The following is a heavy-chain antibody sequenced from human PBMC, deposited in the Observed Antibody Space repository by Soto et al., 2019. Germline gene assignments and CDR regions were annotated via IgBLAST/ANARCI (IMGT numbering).Heavy chain of an antibody. J-gene: IGHJ4*02. CDR1: GASVISTNW. CDR3: ARDMFYYDSNYYYFRGPFDY. D-gene: IGHD3-22*01. CDR2: IFHSGST. Sequence: QVHLQESGPGLVKPSGTLSLTCAVSGASVISTNWWSWVRQPPGEGLEWIGEIFHSGSTNYNPSLKSRVTISLDKSKNQFSLNLTSVTAADTAIYYCARDMFYYDSNYYYFRGPFDYWGQGTLVTVSS. V-gene: IGHV4-4*02.